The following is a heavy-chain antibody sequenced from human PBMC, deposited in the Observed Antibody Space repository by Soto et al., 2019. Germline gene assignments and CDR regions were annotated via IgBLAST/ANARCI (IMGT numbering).Heavy chain of an antibody. CDR3: AKEWAYYDSSGYYSLFDY. V-gene: IGHV3-23*01. J-gene: IGHJ4*02. CDR1: GFTFSSYA. D-gene: IGHD3-22*01. Sequence: PGGSLRLSCAASGFTFSSYAMSWVRQAPGKGLEWVSAISGSGGSTYCADSVKGRFTISRDNSKNTLYLQMNSLRAEDTAVYYCAKEWAYYDSSGYYSLFDYWGQGTLVTVSS. CDR2: ISGSGGST.